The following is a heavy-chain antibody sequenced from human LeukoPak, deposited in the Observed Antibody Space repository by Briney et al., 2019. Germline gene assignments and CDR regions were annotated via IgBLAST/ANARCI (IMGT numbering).Heavy chain of an antibody. J-gene: IGHJ5*02. CDR2: IYSGGST. CDR1: GFTXXXNY. Sequence: GFTXXXNYMSWVRQAPGKGLEWVSVIYSGGSTYYADSVKGRFTISRDNSKNTLYLQMNSLRAEDTAVYYCARGGWFDPWGQGTLVTVSS. V-gene: IGHV3-66*01. CDR3: ARGGWFDP.